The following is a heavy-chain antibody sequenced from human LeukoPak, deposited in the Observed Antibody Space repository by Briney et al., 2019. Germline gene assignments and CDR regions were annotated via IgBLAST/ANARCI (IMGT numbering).Heavy chain of an antibody. J-gene: IGHJ4*02. V-gene: IGHV3-23*01. CDR1: GFTFSSYG. CDR2: ISGSGGST. Sequence: GGSLRLSCAASGFTFSSYGMSWVRQAPGKGLEWVSAISGSGGSTYYADSVKGRFTISRDNSKSTLYLQMSSLRADDTAVYYCAKGKDDSSGWYFFYWGQGTLVTVSS. CDR3: AKGKDDSSGWYFFY. D-gene: IGHD6-19*01.